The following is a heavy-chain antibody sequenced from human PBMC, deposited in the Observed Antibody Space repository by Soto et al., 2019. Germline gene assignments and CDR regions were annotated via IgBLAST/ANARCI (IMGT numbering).Heavy chain of an antibody. CDR1: GGSISSGGYY. CDR3: ARASGNYYDSSGYYLHDY. D-gene: IGHD3-22*01. J-gene: IGHJ4*02. Sequence: NPSETLSLTCTVSGGSISSGGYYWSWIRQHPGKGLEWIGYIYYSGSTYYNPSLKSRVTISVDTSKNQFSLKLSSVTAADTAVYYCARASGNYYDSSGYYLHDYWGQGTLVTVSS. V-gene: IGHV4-31*03. CDR2: IYYSGST.